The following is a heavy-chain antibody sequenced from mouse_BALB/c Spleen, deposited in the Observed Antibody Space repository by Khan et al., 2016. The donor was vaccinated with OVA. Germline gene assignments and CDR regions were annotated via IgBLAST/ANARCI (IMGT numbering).Heavy chain of an antibody. J-gene: IGHJ1*01. V-gene: IGHV1-26*01. CDR3: AIYHGYFDV. D-gene: IGHD1-1*01. CDR2: VNPNNGGT. CDR1: GYSFTGYY. Sequence: EVELVESGPDLVKPGASVKISRKASGYSFTGYYLHWVKQSHGKSLEWIGRVNPNNGGTSYNQKFKGKAILTVDKSSNTAYMELRSLTSEDSAVYFCAIYHGYFDVWGAGTTVTVSS.